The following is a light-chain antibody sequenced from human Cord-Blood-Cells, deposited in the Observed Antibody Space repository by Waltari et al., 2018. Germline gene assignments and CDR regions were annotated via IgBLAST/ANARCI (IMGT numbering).Light chain of an antibody. V-gene: IGLV2-14*01. J-gene: IGLJ2*01. CDR2: DVS. CDR1: SSDVGGYNY. Sequence: QSALTQPASVSGSPGQSITISCTGTSSDVGGYNYGSWYQQPPGKAPKLIIYDVSNLPSGVSNRFSGSKSGNTASLTISGLQAEDEADYYCSSYTSSSTLVFGGGTKLTVL. CDR3: SSYTSSSTLV.